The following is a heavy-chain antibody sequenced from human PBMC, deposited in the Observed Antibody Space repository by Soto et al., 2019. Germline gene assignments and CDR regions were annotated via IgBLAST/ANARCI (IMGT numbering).Heavy chain of an antibody. CDR1: GFTFSSYA. J-gene: IGHJ4*02. V-gene: IGHV3-30-3*02. D-gene: IGHD6-19*01. CDR2: ISYDGSNK. Sequence: GGSLRLSCAASGFTFSSYAMHWVRQAPGKGLEWVAVISYDGSNKYYADSVKGRFTISRDNSKNTLYLQMNSLRTEDTALYYCAKYISPSIAVAGLFDYWGQGTLVTGSS. CDR3: AKYISPSIAVAGLFDY.